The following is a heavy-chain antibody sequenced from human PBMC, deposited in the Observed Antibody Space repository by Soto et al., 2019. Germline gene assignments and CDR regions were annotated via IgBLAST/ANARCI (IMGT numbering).Heavy chain of an antibody. J-gene: IGHJ4*02. CDR2: IIPMYGMP. D-gene: IGHD2-2*02. Sequence: SVKVSCKASGGTFSSYAVSWVRQAPGQGLEWVGEIIPMYGMPNLAHRFQGRVTVTADESTSTVYMEVSSLRSEYTAIYYCARVKESCSSTSCYKFFDFWGQGSLVTVSS. CDR3: ARVKESCSSTSCYKFFDF. V-gene: IGHV1-69*13. CDR1: GGTFSSYA.